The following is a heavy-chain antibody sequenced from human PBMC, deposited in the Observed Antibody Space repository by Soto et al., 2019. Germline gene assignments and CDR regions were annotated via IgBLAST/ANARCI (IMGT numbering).Heavy chain of an antibody. CDR3: ARGEEAWFGELFGYYHRAV. D-gene: IGHD3-10*01. Sequence: SETLSLTCAVYGGSFSGYYWSWIRQPPGKGLEWIGEINHSGSTNYNPSLKSRVTISVDTSKNQFSLKLSSVTAAERAVYYCARGEEAWFGELFGYYHRAVWGKGPTVTVSS. CDR2: INHSGST. CDR1: GGSFSGYY. V-gene: IGHV4-34*01. J-gene: IGHJ6*03.